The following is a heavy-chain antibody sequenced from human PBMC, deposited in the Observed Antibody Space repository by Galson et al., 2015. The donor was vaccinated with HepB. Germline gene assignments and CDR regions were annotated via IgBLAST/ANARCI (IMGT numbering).Heavy chain of an antibody. Sequence: SLRLSCAASGFTFSGSAMHWVRQASGKGLEWVGRIRSKANSYATAYAASVKGRFTISRDDSKNTAYLQMNSLKTEDTAVYYCTYSVVAAPPYWGQGTLVTVSS. CDR2: IRSKANSYAT. J-gene: IGHJ4*02. CDR1: GFTFSGSA. D-gene: IGHD2-15*01. V-gene: IGHV3-73*01. CDR3: TYSVVAAPPY.